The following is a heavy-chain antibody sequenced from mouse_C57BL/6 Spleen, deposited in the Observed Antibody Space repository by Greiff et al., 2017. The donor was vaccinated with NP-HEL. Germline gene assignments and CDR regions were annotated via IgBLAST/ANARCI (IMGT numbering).Heavy chain of an antibody. CDR1: GYTFTDYY. CDR2: IYPGSGNT. J-gene: IGHJ2*01. V-gene: IGHV1-76*01. CDR3: AREGVCYGSRALDY. Sequence: VQLQQSGAELVRPGASVKLSCKASGYTFTDYYINWVKQRPGQGLEWIARIYPGSGNTYYNEKFKGKATLTAEKSSSTAYMQLSSLTSEDSAVYFCAREGVCYGSRALDYWGQGTTLTVSS. D-gene: IGHD1-1*01.